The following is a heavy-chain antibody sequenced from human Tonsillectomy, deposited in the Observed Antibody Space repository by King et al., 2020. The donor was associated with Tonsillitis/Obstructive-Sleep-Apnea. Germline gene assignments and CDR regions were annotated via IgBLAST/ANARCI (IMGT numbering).Heavy chain of an antibody. V-gene: IGHV4-39*01. D-gene: IGHD3-22*01. CDR3: ARQKRXYYXXSSGYYLSFXDY. CDR2: IFYTGST. J-gene: IGHJ4*02. CDR1: GDSISSGRYY. Sequence: QLQESGPGLVKPSVTLSLTCTVSGDSISSGRYYWGWIRQPPGKGLEWIGSIFYTGSTHHNPSLKSRVTMSIDTSKNQFSLRLSSVTAADTAVYFWARQKRXYYXXSSGYYLSFXDYWXXGTLVTVXS.